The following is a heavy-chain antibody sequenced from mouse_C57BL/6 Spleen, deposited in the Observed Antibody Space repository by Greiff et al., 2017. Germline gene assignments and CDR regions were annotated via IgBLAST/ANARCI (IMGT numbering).Heavy chain of an antibody. V-gene: IGHV5-16*01. CDR2: INYDGSST. CDR1: GFTFSDYY. J-gene: IGHJ1*03. Sequence: EVKLMESEGGLVQPGSSMKLSCTASGFTFSDYYMAWVRQVPEKGLEWVANINYDGSSTYYLDSLKSRFIISRDNAKNILYLQMSSLKSEDTATYYCARVGNGKGYFDVWGTGTTVTVSS. CDR3: ARVGNGKGYFDV.